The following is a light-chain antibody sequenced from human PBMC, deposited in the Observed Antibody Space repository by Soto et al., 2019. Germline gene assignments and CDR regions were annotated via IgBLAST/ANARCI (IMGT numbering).Light chain of an antibody. CDR3: CSYGGSYTQ. J-gene: IGLJ2*01. CDR2: DVS. V-gene: IGLV2-11*01. CDR1: SSDVGGYNY. Sequence: QSALTQPRSVSGSPGQSVTISCTGTSSDVGGYNYVSWYQQHPGKAPKLMIYDVSKRPSGVPDRFSGSKSGNTASLTISGLQAEDEADYYCCSYGGSYTQFGGGTKVTVL.